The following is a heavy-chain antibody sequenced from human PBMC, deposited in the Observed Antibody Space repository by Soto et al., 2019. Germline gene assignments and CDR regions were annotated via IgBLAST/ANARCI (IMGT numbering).Heavy chain of an antibody. V-gene: IGHV1-8*01. J-gene: IGHJ4*02. CDR1: GYTFTSYD. Sequence: ASVKVSCKASGYTFTSYDINWVRQATGQGLEWMGWMNPNSGNTGYAQKFQGRVTMTRNTSISTAYMELSSLRSEDTAVYYCARGPRRTIVRKGFYYFDYWGQGTLVTVSS. CDR3: ARGPRRTIVRKGFYYFDY. CDR2: MNPNSGNT. D-gene: IGHD3-16*02.